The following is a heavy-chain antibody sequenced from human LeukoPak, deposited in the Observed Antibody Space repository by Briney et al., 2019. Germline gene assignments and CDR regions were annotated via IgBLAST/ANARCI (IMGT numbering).Heavy chain of an antibody. Sequence: TGGSLRLSCTASGFRFGGYSIHWVRRAPGKGLEWLSYISVSGTIHADSVMGRVTVSRDNAKNSLYLQMNSLRVEDTAVYYCARIRGSTLPISYMDVWGKRTTVTLSS. CDR3: ARIRGSTLPISYMDV. CDR2: ISVSGTI. D-gene: IGHD6-13*01. J-gene: IGHJ6*03. V-gene: IGHV3-69-1*01. CDR1: GFRFGGYS.